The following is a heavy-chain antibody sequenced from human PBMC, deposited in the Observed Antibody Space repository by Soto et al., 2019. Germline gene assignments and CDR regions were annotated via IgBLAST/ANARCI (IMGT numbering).Heavy chain of an antibody. D-gene: IGHD7-27*01. CDR1: RFTFSSYW. Sequence: PGGSLRLSCAASRFTFSSYWMHWVRQAPGKGLVWVSLINSDGSSTNYADSVKGRFTISRDNSKSTLYLQMNSLRAEDTALYYCARGPPKWGFDFWGPGVLVTVSS. V-gene: IGHV3-74*01. J-gene: IGHJ4*02. CDR2: INSDGSST. CDR3: ARGPPKWGFDF.